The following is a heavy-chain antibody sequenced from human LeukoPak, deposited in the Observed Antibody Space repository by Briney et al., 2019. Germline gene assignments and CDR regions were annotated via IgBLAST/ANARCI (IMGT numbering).Heavy chain of an antibody. CDR1: GGTFSSYA. J-gene: IGHJ4*02. CDR3: ARDSSGWYSDFDY. V-gene: IGHV1-69*13. D-gene: IGHD6-19*01. CDR2: IIPIFGTA. Sequence: ASVKVSCKASGGTFSSYAISWVRQAPGQGLEWMGGIIPIFGTANYAQKFQGRVTITADESTSTAYMELSSLRSDDTAVYYCARDSSGWYSDFDYWGQGTLVTVSS.